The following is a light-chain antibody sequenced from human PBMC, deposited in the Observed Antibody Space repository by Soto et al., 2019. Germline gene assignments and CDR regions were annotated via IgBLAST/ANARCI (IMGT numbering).Light chain of an antibody. Sequence: QSALTQPASVSGSPGQSITISCTGTSSDIGANNFVSSYQQHPGKAPKLMLYDVNIRPSGVSNRFSGSNSGNTASLTTSGLQAEDEADYYCTSWTTSPTMIFGGGTKLTVL. J-gene: IGLJ2*01. CDR1: SSDIGANNF. V-gene: IGLV2-14*03. CDR2: DVN. CDR3: TSWTTSPTMI.